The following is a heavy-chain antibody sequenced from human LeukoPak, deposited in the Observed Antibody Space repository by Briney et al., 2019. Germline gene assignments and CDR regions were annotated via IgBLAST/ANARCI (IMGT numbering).Heavy chain of an antibody. J-gene: IGHJ4*02. D-gene: IGHD5-12*01. Sequence: PGGSLRLSCAASGFTFSTHWMSWFRQAPGKGLEWLGNIKEDGSEKYYLDSVRGRFTISRDNAKNSLYLQMNSLRAEDTALYYCAKSGYSGYDSLFDYWGQGTLVTVSS. CDR1: GFTFSTHW. CDR2: IKEDGSEK. V-gene: IGHV3-7*03. CDR3: AKSGYSGYDSLFDY.